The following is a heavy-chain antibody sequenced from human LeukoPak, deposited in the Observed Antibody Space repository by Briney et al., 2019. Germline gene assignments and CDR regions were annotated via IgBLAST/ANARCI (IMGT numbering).Heavy chain of an antibody. CDR1: GFTFSSYG. Sequence: GGSLGLSCAASGFTFSSYGMHWVRQAPGKGLEWVAFIHFDGSTKYSGDSVKGRFTVSRDNSRNTLYLQMNSVRPEDTAVYYCAKDQCTRTSCDGYPGYWGQGTLVTVSS. CDR2: IHFDGSTK. V-gene: IGHV3-30*02. J-gene: IGHJ4*02. D-gene: IGHD2-2*01. CDR3: AKDQCTRTSCDGYPGY.